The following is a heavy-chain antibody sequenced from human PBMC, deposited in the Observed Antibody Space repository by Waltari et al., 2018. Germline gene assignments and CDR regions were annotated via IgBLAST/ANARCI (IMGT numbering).Heavy chain of an antibody. Sequence: EVQRVDSGGGLVQPGGSLRRSWAASGFTFGSNWMSWVRQAPGRGLEWLANIKPDGSQQYYVDSVRGRFSISRDNAKNSLYLQLNSLRAEDTAIYYCARDFNWGWDFWGQGTLVTVSS. V-gene: IGHV3-7*03. D-gene: IGHD7-27*01. CDR1: GFTFGSNW. J-gene: IGHJ4*02. CDR2: IKPDGSQQ. CDR3: ARDFNWGWDF.